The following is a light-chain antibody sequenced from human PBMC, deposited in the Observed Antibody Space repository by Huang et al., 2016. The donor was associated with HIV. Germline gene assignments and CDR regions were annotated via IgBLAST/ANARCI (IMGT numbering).Light chain of an antibody. CDR1: QSISSY. V-gene: IGKV1-39*01. Sequence: DIQMTQSPSSLSASVGDRVTITCRASQSISSYLNWYQQKPGKAPKRLIYAASSLQSGVPSRFSGSGSGTDFTLTINSLQPEDFATYYCQQSYSTPGTFGQGTKVEIK. CDR3: QQSYSTPGT. CDR2: AAS. J-gene: IGKJ1*01.